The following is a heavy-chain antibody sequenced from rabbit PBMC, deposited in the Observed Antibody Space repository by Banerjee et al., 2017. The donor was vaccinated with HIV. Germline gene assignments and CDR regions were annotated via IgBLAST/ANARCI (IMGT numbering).Heavy chain of an antibody. Sequence: QEQLEESGGDLVKPGASLTLTCTTSGFDFSSYSLCWVRQAPGKGLEWIGCIYTGSGSTYYASWAKGRFTISKTSSTTVTLQMTSLTAADTATYFCARDPYAGSSVFNLWGPGTLVTVS. CDR3: ARDPYAGSSVFNL. D-gene: IGHD8-1*01. CDR2: IYTGSGST. V-gene: IGHV1S45*01. CDR1: GFDFSSYS. J-gene: IGHJ4*01.